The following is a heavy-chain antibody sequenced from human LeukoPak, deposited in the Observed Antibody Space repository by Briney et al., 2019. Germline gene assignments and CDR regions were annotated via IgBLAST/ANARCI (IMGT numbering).Heavy chain of an antibody. V-gene: IGHV1-2*02. CDR1: GYTFTSYG. Sequence: GASVKVSCKASGYTFTSYGISWVRQAPGQGLEWMGWINPNSGGTNYAQKFQGRVTMTRDTSISTAYMELSRLRSDDTAVYYCARVPKGIAVAGTFFFDYWGQGTLVTVSS. CDR3: ARVPKGIAVAGTFFFDY. J-gene: IGHJ4*02. D-gene: IGHD6-19*01. CDR2: INPNSGGT.